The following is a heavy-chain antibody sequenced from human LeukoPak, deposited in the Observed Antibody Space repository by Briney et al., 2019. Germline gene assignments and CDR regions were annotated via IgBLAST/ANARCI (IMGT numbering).Heavy chain of an antibody. CDR1: GGSISSYY. CDR3: ARVGSVTPRGDYYGMDV. CDR2: IYFSGST. V-gene: IGHV4-59*01. J-gene: IGHJ6*02. D-gene: IGHD4-17*01. Sequence: PSETLSLTCTVSGGSISSYYWSWIRQPPGKGLEWIGYIYFSGSTNYNPSLKSRVTISVDTSKNQFSLKLSSVTAADTAVYYCARVGSVTPRGDYYGMDVWGQGTTVTVSS.